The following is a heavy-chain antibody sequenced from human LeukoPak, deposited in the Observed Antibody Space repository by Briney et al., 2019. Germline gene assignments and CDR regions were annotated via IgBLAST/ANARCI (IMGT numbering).Heavy chain of an antibody. CDR2: IKNKFDGGTP. CDR3: ATVRRAATGDFDY. D-gene: IGHD6-13*01. CDR1: GFIFTDAY. J-gene: IGHJ4*02. Sequence: GGSLRLSCAASGFIFTDAYMTWVRQAPDKGLEWVGRIKNKFDGGTPDHAAPVNGRFIISRDDSKNTLYLQMNSLKTEDTGVYYCATVRRAATGDFDYWGQGTLVTVSS. V-gene: IGHV3-15*01.